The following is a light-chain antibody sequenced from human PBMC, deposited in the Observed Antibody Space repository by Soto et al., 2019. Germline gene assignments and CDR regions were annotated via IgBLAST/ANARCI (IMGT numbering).Light chain of an antibody. CDR2: GAF. Sequence: EIALTQSPDTLSLSPGERATLSCRSIQSVSTSFLAWYQQKPGQAPRLLIYGAFSRATGIPDRFSGSGSGTDFTLTISRLEPEDFAVYYCQQYGNSSPITFGQGTRLEIK. V-gene: IGKV3-20*01. CDR3: QQYGNSSPIT. CDR1: QSVSTSF. J-gene: IGKJ5*01.